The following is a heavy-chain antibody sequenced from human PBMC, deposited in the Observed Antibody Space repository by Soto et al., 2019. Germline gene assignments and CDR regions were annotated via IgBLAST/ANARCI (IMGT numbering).Heavy chain of an antibody. Sequence: ASVKVSCKASGGTFSIYAISWVRQAPGQGLEWMGGIIPIFGTANYAQKFQGRVTITADESTSTAYMELSSLRSEDTAVYYCARAGYSSSWYNWFDPWGQGTLVTVSS. V-gene: IGHV1-69*13. D-gene: IGHD6-13*01. CDR1: GGTFSIYA. J-gene: IGHJ5*02. CDR2: IIPIFGTA. CDR3: ARAGYSSSWYNWFDP.